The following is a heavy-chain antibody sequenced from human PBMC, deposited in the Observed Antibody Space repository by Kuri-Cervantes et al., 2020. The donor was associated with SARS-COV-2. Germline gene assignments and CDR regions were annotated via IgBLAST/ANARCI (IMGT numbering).Heavy chain of an antibody. CDR1: GGSISSYY. CDR2: IYYSGST. Sequence: SETLSLTCTVSGGSISSYYWSWIRQPPGKGLEWIGYIYYSGSTNYNPSLKSRVTISVDTSKNQFSLKLSSVTAADTAVYYCARGTYYDFWSGYNYYGMDVWGQGTMVTVSS. D-gene: IGHD3-3*01. J-gene: IGHJ6*02. V-gene: IGHV4-59*01. CDR3: ARGTYYDFWSGYNYYGMDV.